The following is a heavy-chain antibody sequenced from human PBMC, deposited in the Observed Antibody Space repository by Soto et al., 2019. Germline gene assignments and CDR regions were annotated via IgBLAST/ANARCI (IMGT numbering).Heavy chain of an antibody. CDR2: ISSYSVNT. CDR3: ARDFMVVARTPYYMDV. D-gene: IGHD2-15*01. Sequence: QVLLVQSGSVVKKPGASVKVSCKASGYPFSSFGVSWVRQAPGQGLEWMAWISSYSVNTNYAQQFLGRVNMTTDTSTGTAYLELRSLRSDDTAVYFCARDFMVVARTPYYMDVWGRGTTVTVSS. V-gene: IGHV1-18*01. J-gene: IGHJ6*03. CDR1: GYPFSSFG.